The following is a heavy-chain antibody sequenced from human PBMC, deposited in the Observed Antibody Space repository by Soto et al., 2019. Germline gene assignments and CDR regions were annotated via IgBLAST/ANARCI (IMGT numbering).Heavy chain of an antibody. CDR1: GFTFSSYA. V-gene: IGHV3-23*01. D-gene: IGHD3-10*01. CDR2: ISGSGGST. J-gene: IGHJ5*02. CDR3: AKLRDKFGELSKNWFDP. Sequence: GGSLRLSCAASGFTFSSYAMSWVRQAPGKGLEWVSAISGSGGSTYYADSVKGRFTISRDNSKNTLYLQMNSLRAEDTAVYYCAKLRDKFGELSKNWFDPWGQGTLVTVSS.